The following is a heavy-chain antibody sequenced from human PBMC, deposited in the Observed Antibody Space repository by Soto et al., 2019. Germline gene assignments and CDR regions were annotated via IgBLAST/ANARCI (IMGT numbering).Heavy chain of an antibody. CDR2: ISSSSSTR. CDR3: AGLRYFDWLNYHDAFDI. J-gene: IGHJ3*02. Sequence: GGSLRLSCAASGFTFSSYSMNWVRQAPGKGLEWVSYISSSSSTRYYADSVKGRFTISRDNAKNSLYLQMNSLRDEDTAVYYCAGLRYFDWLNYHDAFDIWGQGTMVTVSS. V-gene: IGHV3-48*02. CDR1: GFTFSSYS. D-gene: IGHD3-9*01.